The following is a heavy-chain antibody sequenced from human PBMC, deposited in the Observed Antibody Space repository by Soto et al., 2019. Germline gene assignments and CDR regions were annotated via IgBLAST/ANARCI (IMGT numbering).Heavy chain of an antibody. Sequence: EVQLVESGGGLVQPGGSLRLSCAASGFTVSSNYMSWVRQAPGKGLEWVSVIYSGGSTYYADSVKGRFTISRDNSKSTRSLQKNSLRAEDTAVYYCARDAIENYYYYYGMDVWGQGTTVTVSS. D-gene: IGHD3-22*01. CDR1: GFTVSSNY. CDR3: ARDAIENYYYYYGMDV. J-gene: IGHJ6*02. CDR2: IYSGGST. V-gene: IGHV3-66*01.